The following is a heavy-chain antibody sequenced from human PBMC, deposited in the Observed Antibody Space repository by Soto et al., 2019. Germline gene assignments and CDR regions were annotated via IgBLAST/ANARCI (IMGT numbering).Heavy chain of an antibody. Sequence: GGSLRLSCAASGFTFSSCAMSWVRQAPGKGLEWVSSIVHSGGSTFYADSVKGRFTISRDNSRDTLYLQMNSLRPDDTAIYYCANHVEMTPRRLGRLAYRSQRTLVIGSS. CDR2: IVHSGGST. J-gene: IGHJ4*02. CDR3: ANHVEMTPRRLGRLAY. CDR1: GFTFSSCA. V-gene: IGHV3-23*01. D-gene: IGHD2-15*01.